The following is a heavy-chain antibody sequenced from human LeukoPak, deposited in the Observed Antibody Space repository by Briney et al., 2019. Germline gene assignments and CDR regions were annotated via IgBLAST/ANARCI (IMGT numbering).Heavy chain of an antibody. V-gene: IGHV4-34*01. D-gene: IGHD3-3*01. Sequence: SGTLSLTCAVYGGSFSGYYWSWIRQPPGKGLEWIGEINHSGSTNYNPSLKSRVTISVDTSKNQFSLKLSSVTAADTAVYYCARGVGYYDFWSGYSPNFDYWAREPWSPSPQ. CDR2: INHSGST. CDR3: ARGVGYYDFWSGYSPNFDY. J-gene: IGHJ4*02. CDR1: GGSFSGYY.